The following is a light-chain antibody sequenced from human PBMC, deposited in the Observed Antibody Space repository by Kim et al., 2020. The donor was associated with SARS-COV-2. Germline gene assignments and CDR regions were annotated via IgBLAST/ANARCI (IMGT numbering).Light chain of an antibody. Sequence: PGGTVTLTWSSSTGAVPSGYYPNWFQQKPGQPPRALIYSTSNTHSWTPARFSGSLLGGKAALTLSGVEPEDEAEYYCLLYSGGAQVFGGGTQLTVL. V-gene: IGLV7-43*01. CDR1: TGAVPSGYY. CDR3: LLYSGGAQV. J-gene: IGLJ3*02. CDR2: STS.